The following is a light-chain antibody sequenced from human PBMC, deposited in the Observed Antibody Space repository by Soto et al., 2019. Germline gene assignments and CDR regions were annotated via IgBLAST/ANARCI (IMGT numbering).Light chain of an antibody. Sequence: QSALTQPASVSGSPGQSIAISCTGTNSDVGSYNYVSWYQQHPGKAPKLMIYDVNSRPSGVSDRFSGSKSGNTASLSISWLHTEDEADYYCSSYTSSSPLVFGGGTKLTVL. CDR2: DVN. CDR1: NSDVGSYNY. J-gene: IGLJ3*02. CDR3: SSYTSSSPLV. V-gene: IGLV2-14*01.